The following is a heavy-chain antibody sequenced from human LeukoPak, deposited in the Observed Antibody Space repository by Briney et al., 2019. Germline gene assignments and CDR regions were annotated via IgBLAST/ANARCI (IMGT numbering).Heavy chain of an antibody. CDR1: GYTFTGYY. J-gene: IGHJ5*02. Sequence: GASAKVSCKASGYTFTGYYMHWVRQAPGQGLEWMGWINPNSGGTNYAQKFQGRVTMTRDTSISTAYMELSRLRSDDTAVYYCARDSSSWYEVIYWFDPWGQGTLVTVSS. CDR3: ARDSSSWYEVIYWFDP. D-gene: IGHD6-13*01. CDR2: INPNSGGT. V-gene: IGHV1-2*02.